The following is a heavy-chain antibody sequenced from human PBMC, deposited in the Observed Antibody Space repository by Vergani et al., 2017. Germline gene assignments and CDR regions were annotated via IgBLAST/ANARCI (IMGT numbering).Heavy chain of an antibody. D-gene: IGHD3-3*01. CDR1: GFTFGSYS. V-gene: IGHV3-21*01. CDR3: ARDPTITIFGVVIPAFDP. CDR2: ISGSSSYI. Sequence: EVQLVESGGGLVNPGGSLRLSCVASGFTFGSYSVNWVRQAPGKGLEWVSSISGSSSYIFYADSVKGRFTISRDNAKNSLFLQMNSLRVEDTAVYYCARDPTITIFGVVIPAFDPWGQGTLVTVSS. J-gene: IGHJ5*02.